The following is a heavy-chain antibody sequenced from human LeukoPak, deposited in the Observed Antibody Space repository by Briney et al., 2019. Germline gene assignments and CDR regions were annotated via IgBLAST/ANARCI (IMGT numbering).Heavy chain of an antibody. CDR3: ARAPAVDTAMVNYAFDI. Sequence: SETLSLTCTVSGGSISSGRYYWSWIRQPAGKGLEWIGRIYTSGSTNYNPSLKSRVTISVDTSKNQFSLKLSSVTAADTAVYYCARAPAVDTAMVNYAFDIWGQGTMATVSS. D-gene: IGHD5-18*01. CDR2: IYTSGST. CDR1: GGSISSGRYY. J-gene: IGHJ3*02. V-gene: IGHV4-61*02.